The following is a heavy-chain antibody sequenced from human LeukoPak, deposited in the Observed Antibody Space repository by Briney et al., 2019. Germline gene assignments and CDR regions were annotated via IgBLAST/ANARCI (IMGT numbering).Heavy chain of an antibody. CDR3: ARVSWGSYLDI. Sequence: SETLSLTCAVYGGSFSGYYWSWIRQPPGKGLEWIGEINHSGSTNYNPSLKSRVTISVDTSKNQFSLKLSSVTAADTAVYYCARVSWGSYLDIWGQGTKVTVSS. CDR1: GGSFSGYY. D-gene: IGHD3-16*01. CDR2: INHSGST. J-gene: IGHJ3*02. V-gene: IGHV4-34*01.